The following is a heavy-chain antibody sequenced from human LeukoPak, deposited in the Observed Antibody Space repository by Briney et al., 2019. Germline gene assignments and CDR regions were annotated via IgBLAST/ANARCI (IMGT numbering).Heavy chain of an antibody. CDR2: ISGYNGNT. D-gene: IGHD3-10*01. CDR3: AREGDLTMFRGVINYFDY. Sequence: ASVKVSCKASSYSFNRYGISWVRQAPGQGLEWMGWISGYNGNTNYAQKVQGRVTMTTDTSTSTAYMELRSLRSDDTAVYFCAREGDLTMFRGVINYFDYWGQGTLVTVSS. CDR1: SYSFNRYG. V-gene: IGHV1-18*01. J-gene: IGHJ4*02.